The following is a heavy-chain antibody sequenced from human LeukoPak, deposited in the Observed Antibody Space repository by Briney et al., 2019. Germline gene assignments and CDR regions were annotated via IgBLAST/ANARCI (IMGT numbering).Heavy chain of an antibody. Sequence: KASQTLSLTCTVSGGSISSYYWSWIRQPPGKGLEWTGYIYYIGSTKYNPSLKSRVTISVDTSNNQFSMKMSSVTAAHPAVYYCARHLPKWGWDNWGKGPRVTVSS. V-gene: IGHV4-59*08. CDR2: IYYIGST. D-gene: IGHD1-26*01. J-gene: IGHJ4*02. CDR3: ARHLPKWGWDN. CDR1: GGSISSYY.